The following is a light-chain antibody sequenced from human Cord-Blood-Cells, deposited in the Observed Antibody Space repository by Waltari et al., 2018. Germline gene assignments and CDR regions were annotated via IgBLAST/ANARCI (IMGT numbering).Light chain of an antibody. V-gene: IGLV3-1*01. CDR3: QAWDSSTVV. CDR2: QDS. Sequence: SYELTQPPSVSVSPGQTASITCSGDKLGDKYACWYQQKPGQSPVLVIYQDSKRPSGIPERIAGVNAGNTATLTISGSQAMDEADYYCQAWDSSTVVCGGGTKLTVL. J-gene: IGLJ2*01. CDR1: KLGDKY.